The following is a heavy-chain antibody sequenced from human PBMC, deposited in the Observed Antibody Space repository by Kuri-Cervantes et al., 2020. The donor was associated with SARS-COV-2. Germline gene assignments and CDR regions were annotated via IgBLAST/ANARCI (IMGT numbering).Heavy chain of an antibody. CDR1: GGSISSSSYY. J-gene: IGHJ4*02. CDR3: ARGTYTYYDFWRGPYFDY. Sequence: ESLKISCTVSGGSISSSSYYWGWIRQPPGKGLEWIGSIYYSGSTYYNPSLKSRVTISVGASKNQFSLKLNSVTAADTAVYYCARGTYTYYDFWRGPYFDYWGQGNLVTVSS. CDR2: IYYSGST. D-gene: IGHD3-3*01. V-gene: IGHV4-39*07.